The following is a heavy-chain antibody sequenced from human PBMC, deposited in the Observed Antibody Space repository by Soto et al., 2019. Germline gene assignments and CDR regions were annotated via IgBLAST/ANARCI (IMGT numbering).Heavy chain of an antibody. J-gene: IGHJ4*02. D-gene: IGHD6-19*01. CDR2: ISGDGRSV. CDR1: GFSFSNYW. CDR3: VKGGSSGWYGDY. V-gene: IGHV3-74*01. Sequence: GGFLRLSCAASGFSFSNYWMHWVRQVPGKGLQWVSRISGDGRSVNYADSVKGRFTISRYNAKNTLYLQMDSLRVEDTAVFYCVKGGSSGWYGDYWGQGTLVTVSS.